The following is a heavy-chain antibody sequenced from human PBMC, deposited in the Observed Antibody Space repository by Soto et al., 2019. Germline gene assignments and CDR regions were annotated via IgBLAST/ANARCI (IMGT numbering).Heavy chain of an antibody. D-gene: IGHD3-16*01. CDR1: GFTFSSYA. V-gene: IGHV3-30-3*01. CDR3: ARDVSSGRLIGGGGY. Sequence: QVQLVESGGGVVLPGRSLRLSCAASGFTFSSYAMHWVRQAPGKWLEWVAVISYDGNNKYYADSVKGRFTISRDNSKNTLYLQMNSLRAEDTAVYYCARDVSSGRLIGGGGYWGQGTLVTVSS. J-gene: IGHJ4*02. CDR2: ISYDGNNK.